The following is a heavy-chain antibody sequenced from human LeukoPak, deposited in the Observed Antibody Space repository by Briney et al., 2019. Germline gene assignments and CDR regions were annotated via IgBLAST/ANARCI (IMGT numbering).Heavy chain of an antibody. D-gene: IGHD1-1*01. CDR1: GFTFSSYA. V-gene: IGHV3-23*01. J-gene: IGHJ5*02. CDR2: ISGSGGST. Sequence: PGGSMRLSCAASGFTFSSYAMSWVRQAAGKGLEWVSAISGSGGSTYYADSVKGRFTISRDNSKNTLYLQMNSLRAEDTAVYYCAKDSRNDRANNWFDPWGQGTLVTVSS. CDR3: AKDSRNDRANNWFDP.